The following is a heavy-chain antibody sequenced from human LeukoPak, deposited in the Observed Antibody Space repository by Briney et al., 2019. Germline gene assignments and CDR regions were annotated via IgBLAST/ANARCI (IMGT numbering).Heavy chain of an antibody. D-gene: IGHD1-26*01. CDR3: ATERSYYESPEGSVGAFDI. Sequence: GGSLRLSCAASGFTFSSYRMNWVRQAPGKGLEWVSAISGSGGSTYYADSVKGRFTISRDNAKNSLYLQMNSLRAEDTAVYYCATERSYYESPEGSVGAFDIWGPGTMVSVSS. CDR2: ISGSGGST. CDR1: GFTFSSYR. J-gene: IGHJ3*02. V-gene: IGHV3-21*01.